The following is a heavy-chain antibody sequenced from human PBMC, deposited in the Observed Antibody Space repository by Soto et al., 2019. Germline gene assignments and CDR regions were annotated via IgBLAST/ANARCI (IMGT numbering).Heavy chain of an antibody. Sequence: GESLKMSCKGYGYSFTIYCISLVLQMPGKGLEWMGRIDPSDYYTNYSPSFQGHVTISADKSISTAYLQWISLKASDTAMYYCACHPSLNGVPKWFDDWGQGTLVTVSS. CDR1: GYSFTIYC. CDR3: ACHPSLNGVPKWFDD. J-gene: IGHJ4*02. CDR2: IDPSDYYT. V-gene: IGHV5-10-1*01. D-gene: IGHD2-8*01.